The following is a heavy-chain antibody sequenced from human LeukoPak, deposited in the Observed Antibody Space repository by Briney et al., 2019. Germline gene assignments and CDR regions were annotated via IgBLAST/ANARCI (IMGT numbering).Heavy chain of an antibody. CDR1: GFTFSSYA. V-gene: IGHV3-64*01. J-gene: IGHJ3*02. CDR3: ASKNDYGDYSGAFDI. Sequence: PGGSLRLSCAASGFTFSSYAMHWVRQAPGKGLEYVSAISSNGGSTYYANPVKGRFTISRDNSKNTLYLQMGSLRAEDMAVYYCASKNDYGDYSGAFDIWGQGTMVTVSS. D-gene: IGHD4-17*01. CDR2: ISSNGGST.